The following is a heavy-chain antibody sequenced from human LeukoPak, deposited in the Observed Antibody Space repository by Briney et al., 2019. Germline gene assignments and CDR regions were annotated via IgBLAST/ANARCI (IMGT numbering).Heavy chain of an antibody. J-gene: IGHJ6*02. Sequence: GGSLRLSCAASGFTFDDYAMHWVRQAPGKGLEWVSLISGDGGSTYYADPVKGRFTISRDNSKNSLYLQMNSLRTEDIALYYCAKDRHLWFGELGYYGMDVWGQGTTVTVSS. D-gene: IGHD3-10*01. CDR3: AKDRHLWFGELGYYGMDV. V-gene: IGHV3-43*02. CDR2: ISGDGGST. CDR1: GFTFDDYA.